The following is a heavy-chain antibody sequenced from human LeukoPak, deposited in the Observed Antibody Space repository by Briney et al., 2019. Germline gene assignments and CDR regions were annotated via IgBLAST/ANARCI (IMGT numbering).Heavy chain of an antibody. V-gene: IGHV3-21*01. CDR3: ARLVVVVAATFGLDP. D-gene: IGHD2-15*01. J-gene: IGHJ5*02. Sequence: GGSLRLSCAASGFTFSSYSMNWVRQAPGKGLEWVSSISSSSSYIYYAGSVEGRFTISRDNAKNSLYLQMNSLRAEDTAVYYCARLVVVVAATFGLDPWGQGTLVTVSS. CDR2: ISSSSSYI. CDR1: GFTFSSYS.